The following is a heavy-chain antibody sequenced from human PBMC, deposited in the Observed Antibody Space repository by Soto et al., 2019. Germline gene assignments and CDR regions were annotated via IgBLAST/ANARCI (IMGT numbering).Heavy chain of an antibody. Sequence: ESLKISCKCSGYSFTSYWIGCVRQMPGKGLECMGIIYPGDSDTRYSPSFQGQVTISADKSISTSYLQWSSLKASDTAMYYCERHGKAMGLYGMEGWGPGNTVTVCS. CDR3: ERHGKAMGLYGMEG. V-gene: IGHV5-51*01. CDR2: IYPGDSDT. J-gene: IGHJ6*02. CDR1: GYSFTSYW. D-gene: IGHD5-18*01.